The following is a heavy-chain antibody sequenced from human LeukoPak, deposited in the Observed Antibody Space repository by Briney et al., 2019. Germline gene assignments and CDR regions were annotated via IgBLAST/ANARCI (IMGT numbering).Heavy chain of an antibody. Sequence: GGSLRLSCAASVFTFSTYDMHWVRQVTGKGLEWVSAIGTGDDTYYLGSVKGRFTISRENAKNVLYLQMSSLRAEDTAVYYCAREIRETVVTRHYYYGIDVRGQGTTVTVSS. V-gene: IGHV3-13*01. CDR1: VFTFSTYD. J-gene: IGHJ6*02. CDR3: AREIRETVVTRHYYYGIDV. CDR2: IGTGDDT. D-gene: IGHD2-15*01.